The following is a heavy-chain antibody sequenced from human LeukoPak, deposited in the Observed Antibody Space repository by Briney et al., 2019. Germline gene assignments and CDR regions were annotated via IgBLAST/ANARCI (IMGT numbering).Heavy chain of an antibody. V-gene: IGHV4-59*12. CDR2: IYYSGST. CDR1: GGSFSGYY. Sequence: SETLSLTCAVYGGSFSGYYWSWIRQPPGKGLEWIGYIYYSGSTNYNPSLKSRVTISVDTSKNQFSLKLSSVTAADTAVYYCARDLDYSNYGDAFDIWGQGTMVTVSS. D-gene: IGHD4-11*01. CDR3: ARDLDYSNYGDAFDI. J-gene: IGHJ3*02.